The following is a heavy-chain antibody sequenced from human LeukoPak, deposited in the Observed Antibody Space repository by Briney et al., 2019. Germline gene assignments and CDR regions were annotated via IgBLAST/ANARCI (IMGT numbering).Heavy chain of an antibody. V-gene: IGHV4-59*08. CDR3: ARHYYGSGSYYY. CDR1: GGSISSYY. D-gene: IGHD3-10*01. Sequence: SETLSLTCTVSGGSISSYYWSWIRQPPGKGLEWIGYIYYSGSTNYNPSLKSRVTISVDTSKNQFSLKLSSVTAADTAVYYCARHYYGSGSYYYWGQGTLVTVSS. J-gene: IGHJ4*02. CDR2: IYYSGST.